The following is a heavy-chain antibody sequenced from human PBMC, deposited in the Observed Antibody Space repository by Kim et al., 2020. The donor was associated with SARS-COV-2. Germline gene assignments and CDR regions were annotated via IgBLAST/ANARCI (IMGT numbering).Heavy chain of an antibody. D-gene: IGHD2-2*01. CDR1: GIPFSNAW. Sequence: GGSLRLSCVVSGIPFSNAWMNWVRQAPGRGLEWVGRIKSLSDGGTSDYAAPVKGRFTISRDDSKNTLYLQMNSLKSEDAGVYYCTTVSMRWGQGTLVTVSS. CDR2: IKSLSDGGTS. J-gene: IGHJ4*02. V-gene: IGHV3-15*01. CDR3: TTVSMR.